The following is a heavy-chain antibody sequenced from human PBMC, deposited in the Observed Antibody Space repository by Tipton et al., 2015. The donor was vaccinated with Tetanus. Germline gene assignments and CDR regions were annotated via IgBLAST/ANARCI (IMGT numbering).Heavy chain of an antibody. Sequence: QVQLVQSGPEVKKPGASVKVSCKTSGYTFSGFYMHWVRQAPGQGLEWMGWINPNSGDTNYAQKFQGRVTISVDTSKNQFSLKLSSVTAADTAVYYCARAGGGSWGNFDYWGQGTLVTVSS. CDR3: ARAGGGSWGNFDY. V-gene: IGHV1-2*02. J-gene: IGHJ4*02. D-gene: IGHD6-13*01. CDR2: INPNSGDT. CDR1: GYTFSGFY.